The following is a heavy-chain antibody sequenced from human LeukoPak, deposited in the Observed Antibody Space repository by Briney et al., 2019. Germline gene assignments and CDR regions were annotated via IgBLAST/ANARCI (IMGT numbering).Heavy chain of an antibody. CDR3: AHISEDYDYVWGSF. Sequence: SGPTLVNPTQTLTLTCTFSGFSLSTSGMCGSWIRQPPGKALEWLALIDWDDDKYYSTSLKSRLTITKDTSKNQVVLTMTNMDPVDTATYYCAHISEDYDYVWGSFWGQGTPVTVAS. V-gene: IGHV2-70*12. CDR1: GFSLSTSGMC. J-gene: IGHJ4*02. CDR2: IDWDDDK. D-gene: IGHD3-16*01.